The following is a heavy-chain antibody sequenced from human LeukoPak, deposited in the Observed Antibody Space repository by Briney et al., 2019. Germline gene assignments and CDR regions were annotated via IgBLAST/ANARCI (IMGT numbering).Heavy chain of an antibody. D-gene: IGHD1-1*01. Sequence: GGSLRLSCAASGFTFSSYWMSWIRQAPGKGLEWVGFIRSKAYGETADYAASVKGRFTISRDDSKAIAYLQMNSLKTEDTAVYHCTRDRGAYNLYDYWGQGTLVTVSS. V-gene: IGHV3-49*03. CDR3: TRDRGAYNLYDY. CDR2: IRSKAYGETA. J-gene: IGHJ4*02. CDR1: GFTFSSYW.